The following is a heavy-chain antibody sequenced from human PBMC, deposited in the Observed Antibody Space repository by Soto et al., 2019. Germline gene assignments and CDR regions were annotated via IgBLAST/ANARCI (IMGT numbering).Heavy chain of an antibody. CDR2: VWDDGSKK. D-gene: IGHD4-17*01. Sequence: HPGGSLRLSCAASGFKFGTSGMHWVRQAPGKGLECVAMVWDDGSKKQYSDSVKGRFIISRDNSNSTLYLQMSSLRAEDTAIYYCARGREGVYGDYFRSYFDYWGQGVRVTVSS. CDR1: GFKFGTSG. V-gene: IGHV3-33*08. J-gene: IGHJ4*02. CDR3: ARGREGVYGDYFRSYFDY.